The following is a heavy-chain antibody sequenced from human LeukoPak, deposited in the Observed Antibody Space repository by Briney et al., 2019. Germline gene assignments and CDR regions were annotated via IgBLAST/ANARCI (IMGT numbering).Heavy chain of an antibody. CDR1: GFAFSNFP. J-gene: IGHJ4*02. V-gene: IGHV3-23*01. Sequence: GGSLRLSCAASGFAFSNFPMTCVRQAPGKGLECVSLISGNGGATYYAYSVKGRFTLSRDNFKRKMFLQMNSVRADDAAVYYCAKGSGSPYYFDYWGQGTLVTASS. CDR3: AKGSGSPYYFDY. CDR2: ISGNGGAT. D-gene: IGHD3-10*01.